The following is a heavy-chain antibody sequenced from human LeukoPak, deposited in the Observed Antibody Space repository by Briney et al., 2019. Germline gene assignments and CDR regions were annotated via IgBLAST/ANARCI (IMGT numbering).Heavy chain of an antibody. J-gene: IGHJ4*02. CDR1: GYIFTGYY. Sequence: GASVKVSCTASGYIFTGYYMHWVRQAPGQGLEWMGWINPDSGDTKYAQKFEGRVTVTTDTSISTAYMELSSLRSDDTAVYYCVKVAAGLLGSWGQGTLVTVTS. D-gene: IGHD6-13*01. CDR3: VKVAAGLLGS. CDR2: INPDSGDT. V-gene: IGHV1-2*02.